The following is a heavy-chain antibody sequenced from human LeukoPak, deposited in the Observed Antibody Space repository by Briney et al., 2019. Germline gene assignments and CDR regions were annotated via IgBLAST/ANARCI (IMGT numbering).Heavy chain of an antibody. D-gene: IGHD5-24*01. CDR1: GFTFVDYA. CDR3: AKDRVQKLEMATRVGSGAFDI. CDR2: ISWNSGSI. Sequence: GGSLRLSCAASGFTFVDYAMHWVRQAPGKGLEWVSGISWNSGSIVYADSVKGRFTISRDNAKNSLYLQMNSLRAEDMALYYCAKDRVQKLEMATRVGSGAFDIWGQGTMVTVSS. V-gene: IGHV3-9*03. J-gene: IGHJ3*02.